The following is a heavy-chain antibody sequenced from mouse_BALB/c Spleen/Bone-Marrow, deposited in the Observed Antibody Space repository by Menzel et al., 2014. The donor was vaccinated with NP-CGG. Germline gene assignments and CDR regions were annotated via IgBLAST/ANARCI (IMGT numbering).Heavy chain of an antibody. D-gene: IGHD1-1*01. CDR2: IDPANGNT. V-gene: IGHV14-3*02. J-gene: IGHJ4*01. CDR3: ARSYYAMDY. CDR1: GFNIKDTY. Sequence: VQLQQSGAELVKPGASVKLSCTASGFNIKDTYMHWVKQRPERGLEWIGRIDPANGNTKYDPKFQGKATITADISSNTPYLQLSSLTSEDTAVYYCARSYYAMDYWGQGTSVTVSS.